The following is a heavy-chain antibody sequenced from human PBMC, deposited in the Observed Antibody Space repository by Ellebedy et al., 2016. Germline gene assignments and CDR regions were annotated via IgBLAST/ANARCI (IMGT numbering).Heavy chain of an antibody. J-gene: IGHJ2*01. CDR1: GFTFKTYA. CDR2: LSGSGPKT. V-gene: IGHV3-23*01. Sequence: GESLKISCAASGFTFKTYAMSWVRQAPGEGLELVSTLSGSGPKTYYADSVQGRFTISRDNSKSTLYLQMNSLRAEDTAVYYCAKHETDGDYYFDLWGRGTLVTVPS. D-gene: IGHD2-21*01. CDR3: AKHETDGDYYFDL.